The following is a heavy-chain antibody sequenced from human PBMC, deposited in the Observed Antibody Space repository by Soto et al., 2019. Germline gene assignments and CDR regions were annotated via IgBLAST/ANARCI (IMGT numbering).Heavy chain of an antibody. J-gene: IGHJ6*02. D-gene: IGHD3-16*01. CDR3: ATCQMGEYYYAMDM. V-gene: IGHV4-4*02. Sequence: SETLSLTCGVSGDSITTYKWWTWVRQTPGRGLEWIGEIYDSGNTRYNPSLRSRVTISKDTSKNQLSLKLNSVTVADTAVYYCATCQMGEYYYAMDMWGQGTTVTVSS. CDR2: IYDSGNT. CDR1: GDSITTYKW.